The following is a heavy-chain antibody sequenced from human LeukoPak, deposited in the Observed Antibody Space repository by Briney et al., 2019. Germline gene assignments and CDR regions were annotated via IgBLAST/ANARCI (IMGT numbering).Heavy chain of an antibody. CDR2: INHSGST. CDR3: ATRGDCSSTSCSYDY. J-gene: IGHJ4*02. Sequence: SETLSLTCAVYGGSFSGYYRSWIRQPPGKGLEWIGEINHSGSTNYNPSLKSRVTISVDTSKNQFSLKLSSVTAADTAVYYCATRGDCSSTSCSYDYWGQGTLVTVSS. V-gene: IGHV4-34*01. CDR1: GGSFSGYY. D-gene: IGHD2-2*01.